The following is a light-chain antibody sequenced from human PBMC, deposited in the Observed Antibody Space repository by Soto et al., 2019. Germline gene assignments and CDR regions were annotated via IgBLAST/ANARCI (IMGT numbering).Light chain of an antibody. CDR2: LNSDGSH. J-gene: IGLJ2*01. Sequence: QLVLTQSPSASASLGASVKLTCSLSSGHSSYVIAWHQQKAEKGPRYLMKLNSDGSHSKGNGIPDRFSGSSSGAERYLIISSLQSEDEADYYCQTWGTGIVVFGGGTKLTVL. CDR1: SGHSSYV. CDR3: QTWGTGIVV. V-gene: IGLV4-69*01.